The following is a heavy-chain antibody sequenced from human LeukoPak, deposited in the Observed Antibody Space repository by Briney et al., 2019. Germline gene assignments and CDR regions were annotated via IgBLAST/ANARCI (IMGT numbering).Heavy chain of an antibody. V-gene: IGHV1-18*01. CDR3: ARGLIQEVFFDY. CDR1: GYTFTSYG. CDR2: ISAYNGNT. D-gene: IGHD2-21*01. Sequence: ASVKVSCKASGYTFTSYGISWVRQAPGQGLEWMGWISAYNGNTNYAQKLQGRVTMTTDTSTSTAYIELRSLRSDDTAVYCCARGLIQEVFFDYWGQGTLVTVSS. J-gene: IGHJ4*02.